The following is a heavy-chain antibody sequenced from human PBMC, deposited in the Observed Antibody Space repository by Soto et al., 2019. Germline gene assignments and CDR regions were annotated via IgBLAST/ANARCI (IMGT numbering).Heavy chain of an antibody. J-gene: IGHJ6*02. CDR3: ARQAAAGKYYYAMDV. Sequence: EVQLVQSGAEVKKPGESLKISCKGSGYSFTTYWIGWVRQMPGKGLEGMVIIYPGDSDTRYSPSFQGQVTISADKSINPTCLQWSSLKASDTAIYYCARQAAAGKYYYAMDVWGQGTTVTVSS. D-gene: IGHD6-13*01. CDR1: GYSFTTYW. V-gene: IGHV5-51*01. CDR2: IYPGDSDT.